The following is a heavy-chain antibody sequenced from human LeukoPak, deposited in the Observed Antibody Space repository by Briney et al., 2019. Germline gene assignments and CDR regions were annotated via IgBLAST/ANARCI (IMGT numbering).Heavy chain of an antibody. CDR2: IYRSGST. CDR3: ARDSGHDAFDI. CDR1: GFTVSTNY. V-gene: IGHV3-53*01. Sequence: PGGFLRLSCAAPGFTVSTNYVSWGRPAPGEGVEWVSVIYRSGSTYYADSVKGRFTISRDNSKNTLYLQMNRLRAEDTAVYYCARDSGHDAFDIWGQGTMVTVSS. J-gene: IGHJ3*02.